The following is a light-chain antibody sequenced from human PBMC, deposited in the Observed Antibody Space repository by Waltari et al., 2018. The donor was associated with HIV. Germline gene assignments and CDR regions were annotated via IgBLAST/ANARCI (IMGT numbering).Light chain of an antibody. Sequence: QSVLTPPPSVSAAPGQKVTISCSGSSSNIGKNSVSWYQHLPGPAPKLLIYANNKRPSGIPDRFSGSKSGTSATLGITGLQTGDEADYYCGTWDSSLSGGVFGTGTKVTVL. CDR2: ANN. J-gene: IGLJ1*01. CDR3: GTWDSSLSGGV. V-gene: IGLV1-51*01. CDR1: SSNIGKNS.